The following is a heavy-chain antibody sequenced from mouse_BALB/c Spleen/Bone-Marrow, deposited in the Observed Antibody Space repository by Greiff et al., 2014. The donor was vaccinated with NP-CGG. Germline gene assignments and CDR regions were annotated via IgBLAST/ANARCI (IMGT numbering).Heavy chain of an antibody. V-gene: IGHV1-5*01. CDR3: TRFGSSYDWYFDV. D-gene: IGHD1-1*01. Sequence: EVKLVESGTVLARPGASVKMSCKASGYSFTSYWMHWVKQRPGQGLEWIGAIYPGNSDTSYSQKFKGKAKLTAVTSANTAYMELSSLTNEDSAVCYCTRFGSSYDWYFDVWGAGTTVTVSS. J-gene: IGHJ1*01. CDR1: GYSFTSYW. CDR2: IYPGNSDT.